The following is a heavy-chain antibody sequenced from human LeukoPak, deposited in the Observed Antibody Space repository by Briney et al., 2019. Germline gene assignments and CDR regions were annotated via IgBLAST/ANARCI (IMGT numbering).Heavy chain of an antibody. CDR1: GYTFTSYD. D-gene: IGHD5-12*01. CDR3: ARGHSGYDNWFDP. J-gene: IGHJ5*02. V-gene: IGHV1-2*02. Sequence: ASVKVSCKASGYTFTSYDINWVRQAPGQGLEWMGWINPNSGGTNYAQKFQGRVTMTRDTSISTAYMELSRLRSDDTAVYYCARGHSGYDNWFDPWGQGTLVTVSS. CDR2: INPNSGGT.